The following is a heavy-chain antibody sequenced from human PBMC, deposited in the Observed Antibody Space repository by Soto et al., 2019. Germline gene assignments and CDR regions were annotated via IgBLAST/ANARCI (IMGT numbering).Heavy chain of an antibody. CDR2: IIPIFGTA. V-gene: IGHV1-69*13. CDR3: ASLIAAVGPPHSARYYYGMDV. D-gene: IGHD6-13*01. CDR1: GGTFSSYA. Sequence: GASVKVSCKASGGTFSSYAISWVRQAPGQGLEWMGGIIPIFGTADYAQKFQGRVTITADESTSTAYMELSSLRSEDTAVYYCASLIAAVGPPHSARYYYGMDVWGQGTTVTVSS. J-gene: IGHJ6*02.